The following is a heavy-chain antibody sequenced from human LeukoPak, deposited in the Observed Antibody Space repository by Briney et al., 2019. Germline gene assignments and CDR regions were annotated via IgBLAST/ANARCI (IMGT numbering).Heavy chain of an antibody. V-gene: IGHV4-59*08. CDR2: IYYSGST. J-gene: IGHJ6*02. Sequence: SETLSLTCTVSGGSISGYYWSWIRQPPGKGLEWIGYIYYSGSTNYNPSLKSRVTISVDTSKNQFSLKLSSVTAADTAVYYCASRDEYSSSWYGMDVWGQGTTVTVSS. D-gene: IGHD6-13*01. CDR1: GGSISGYY. CDR3: ASRDEYSSSWYGMDV.